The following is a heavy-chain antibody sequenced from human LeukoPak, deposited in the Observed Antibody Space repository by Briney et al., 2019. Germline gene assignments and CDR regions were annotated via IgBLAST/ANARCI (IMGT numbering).Heavy chain of an antibody. Sequence: GGSLRLSCAASGFTFDDYAMHWVRQAPGKGLEWVSGISWNSGSIGYADSVKGRFTISRDNSKNTLYLQMSSLRAEDTAVYYCVTDRRGILVRGTTFDYWGQGTLVTVSS. CDR2: ISWNSGSI. CDR1: GFTFDDYA. D-gene: IGHD3-10*01. J-gene: IGHJ4*02. CDR3: VTDRRGILVRGTTFDY. V-gene: IGHV3-9*01.